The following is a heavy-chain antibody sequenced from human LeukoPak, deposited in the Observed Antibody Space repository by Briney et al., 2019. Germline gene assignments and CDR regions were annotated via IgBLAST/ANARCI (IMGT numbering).Heavy chain of an antibody. Sequence: AGGSLRLSCAASGATVSSSYMNWVRQAPRKGLEWVSVIYSGGSTYYADSVKGRFTISRDNSKNTLYLQMNSLRAEDTAVCYCARGGEYFDSNDYIKTFDYWGQGTLVTVSS. D-gene: IGHD3-22*01. J-gene: IGHJ4*02. CDR3: ARGGEYFDSNDYIKTFDY. CDR1: GATVSSSY. V-gene: IGHV3-53*01. CDR2: IYSGGST.